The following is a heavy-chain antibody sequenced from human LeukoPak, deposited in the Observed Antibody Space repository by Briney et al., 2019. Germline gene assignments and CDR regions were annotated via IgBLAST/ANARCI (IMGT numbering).Heavy chain of an antibody. J-gene: IGHJ4*02. CDR3: ARHQVGATNYFDY. Sequence: SETLSLTCAVSGGSFSGYYWSWIRQPPGKGLEWIGEINHSGSTNYNPSLKSRVTISVDTSKNQFSLKLSSVTAADTAVYYCARHQVGATNYFDYRGQGTLVTVSS. V-gene: IGHV4-34*01. CDR1: GGSFSGYY. CDR2: INHSGST. D-gene: IGHD1-26*01.